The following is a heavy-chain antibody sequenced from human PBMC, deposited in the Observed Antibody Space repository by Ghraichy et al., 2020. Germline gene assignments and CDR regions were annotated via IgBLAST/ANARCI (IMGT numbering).Heavy chain of an antibody. CDR1: GFTFSTCS. CDR3: ARIAVSGTWYFDL. D-gene: IGHD6-19*01. CDR2: ISSSSGYI. V-gene: IGHV3-21*01. Sequence: ETLRLSCAASGFTFSTCSMVWVRQAPGKGLEWVSSISSSSGYIYYADSVKGRFTISRDNAKNSLYLQMNSLRAEDTAVYSCARIAVSGTWYFDLWGRGTLVTVSS. J-gene: IGHJ2*01.